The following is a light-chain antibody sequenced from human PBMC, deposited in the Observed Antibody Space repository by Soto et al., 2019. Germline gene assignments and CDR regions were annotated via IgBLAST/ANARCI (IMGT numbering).Light chain of an antibody. Sequence: EIVLTQSPATLSLSPGERATLSCGASQSVSSSYLAWYQQKPGLAPRLLIYDASSRATGIPDRFSGGGSGTDLPRTTVRLEPEDFAVYSCRQYGRYPYTFGQGTKLEIK. CDR2: DAS. CDR1: QSVSSSY. J-gene: IGKJ2*01. V-gene: IGKV3D-20*01. CDR3: RQYGRYPYT.